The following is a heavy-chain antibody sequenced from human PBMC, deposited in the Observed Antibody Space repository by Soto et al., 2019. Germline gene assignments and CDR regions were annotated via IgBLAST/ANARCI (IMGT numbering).Heavy chain of an antibody. D-gene: IGHD6-19*01. V-gene: IGHV3-23*01. CDR2: ISGSGGST. J-gene: IGHJ5*02. CDR1: GFTFSSYA. CDR3: AREVVTAVAGSVNWFDP. Sequence: GGSLRLSCAASGFTFSSYAMSWVRQAPGKGLEWVSAISGSGGSTYYADSVKGRFTISRDNSKNTLYLQMSGLRAEDTAVYYCAREVVTAVAGSVNWFDPWGQGTLVTVSS.